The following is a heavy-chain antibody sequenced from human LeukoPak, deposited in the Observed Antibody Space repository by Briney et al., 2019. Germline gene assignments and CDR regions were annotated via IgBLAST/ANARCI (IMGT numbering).Heavy chain of an antibody. V-gene: IGHV3-23*01. J-gene: IGHJ6*03. CDR1: GFTFSSYG. CDR3: AKDPNFYYCMDV. Sequence: GGSLRLSCAASGFTFSSYGMSWDRQAPGKGLEWVSTISGRRDSTSYADSVEGRFTISRDNSKNTLYLQMNSLRAEDTAVYYCAKDPNFYYCMDVWGKGTTVTISS. CDR2: ISGRRDST.